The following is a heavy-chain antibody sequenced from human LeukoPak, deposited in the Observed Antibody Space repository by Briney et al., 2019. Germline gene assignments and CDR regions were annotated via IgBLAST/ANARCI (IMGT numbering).Heavy chain of an antibody. V-gene: IGHV4-59*01. J-gene: IGHJ4*02. Sequence: PSETLSLTCTVSGGSISSYYWSWIRQPPGKGLEWIGYNYYSGSTNYNPSLKSRVTIPVDTSKNQFSLKLSSVTAADTAVYYCARESGYCSGGSCYPDYWGQGTLITVFS. D-gene: IGHD2-15*01. CDR2: NYYSGST. CDR3: ARESGYCSGGSCYPDY. CDR1: GGSISSYY.